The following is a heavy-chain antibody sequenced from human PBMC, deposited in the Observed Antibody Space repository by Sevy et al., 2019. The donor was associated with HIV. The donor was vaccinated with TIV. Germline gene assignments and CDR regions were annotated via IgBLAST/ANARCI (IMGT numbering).Heavy chain of an antibody. CDR2: ISKYSNYI. J-gene: IGHJ4*01. CDR3: ARSTYYYASGTVRESDF. Sequence: GGSLRLSCAASGFTFTSYSMSWFRQAPGRGLEWVSSISKYSNYIHYANSVEGRFTISRANAQDSMSLQMTSLRAEDTALYFCARSTYYYASGTVRESDFWGQGTLVTVSS. V-gene: IGHV3-21*01. D-gene: IGHD3-10*01. CDR1: GFTFTSYS.